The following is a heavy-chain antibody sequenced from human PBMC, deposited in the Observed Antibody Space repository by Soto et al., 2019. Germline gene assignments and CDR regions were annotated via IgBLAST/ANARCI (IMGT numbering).Heavy chain of an antibody. D-gene: IGHD3-22*01. CDR3: AKGGHYDSPHYADS. CDR2: INPNTGGT. J-gene: IGHJ4*02. CDR1: GYTFTDYY. Sequence: QVHLVQSGTEVRQPGASVRVSCKASGYTFTDYYLHWVRQAPGQGPEWMGWINPNTGGTDYAQKFRDWVTMTTDTSINTAYMNLSRLKSHYTAVYYCAKGGHYDSPHYADSWGQGTLVTVSS. V-gene: IGHV1-2*04.